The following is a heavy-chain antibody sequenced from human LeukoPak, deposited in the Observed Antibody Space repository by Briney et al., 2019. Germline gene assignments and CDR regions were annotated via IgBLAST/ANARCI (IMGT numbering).Heavy chain of an antibody. CDR3: ARDLEKDSSSWYPSEYFQH. J-gene: IGHJ1*01. V-gene: IGHV3-13*01. CDR2: IGTAGDT. CDR1: GFTFSSYD. D-gene: IGHD6-13*01. Sequence: GGSLRLSCAASGFTFSSYDMHWVRQATGKGLEWVSAIGTAGDTYYPGSVKGRFTISRENAKNSLYLQMNSLRAEDTAVYYCARDLEKDSSSWYPSEYFQHWGQGTLVTVSS.